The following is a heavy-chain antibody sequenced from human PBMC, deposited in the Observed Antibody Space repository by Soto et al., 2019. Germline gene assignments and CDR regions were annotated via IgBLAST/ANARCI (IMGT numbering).Heavy chain of an antibody. J-gene: IGHJ6*02. CDR2: ISSSSSYI. CDR1: GFTFSSYS. V-gene: IGHV3-21*01. CDR3: ARAGLPNYDFWSVEDLDYYYYGMDV. Sequence: GGSLRLSCAASGFTFSSYSMNWVRQAPGKGLEWVSSISSSSSYIYYADSVKGRFTISRDNAKNSLYLQMNSLRAEDTAVYYCARAGLPNYDFWSVEDLDYYYYGMDVWGQGTTVTVSS. D-gene: IGHD3-3*01.